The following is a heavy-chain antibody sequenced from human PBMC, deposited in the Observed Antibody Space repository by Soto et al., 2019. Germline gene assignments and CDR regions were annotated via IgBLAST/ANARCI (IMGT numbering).Heavy chain of an antibody. CDR2: IHSTRSP. J-gene: IGHJ4*02. CDR3: ARSPAYGDYANLDT. V-gene: IGHV4-4*07. D-gene: IGHD4-17*01. Sequence: SETLSLTCSVSGGSFSKYYWNWIRQPAGKGLEWIGRIHSTRSPNYNPSLKSRVTMSVDTSKNQFSLKLNLTSVTAADTAAYYCARSPAYGDYANLDTWAKGPLVTVSS. CDR1: GGSFSKYY.